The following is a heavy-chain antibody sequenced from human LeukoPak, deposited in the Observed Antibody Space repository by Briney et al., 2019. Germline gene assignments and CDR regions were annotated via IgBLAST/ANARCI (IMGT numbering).Heavy chain of an antibody. CDR2: IKGDGSHT. V-gene: IGHV3-74*01. Sequence: GGSLRLSCAASGFTSSSFYMEWVRQAPGKGLEWVSRIKGDGSHTTYADSVKGRFTISRDNPKNTLYLQMNYLRVEDTAVYYCSYDYFDYWSRGTLVTVSS. J-gene: IGHJ4*02. D-gene: IGHD2-21*01. CDR1: GFTSSSFY. CDR3: SYDYFDY.